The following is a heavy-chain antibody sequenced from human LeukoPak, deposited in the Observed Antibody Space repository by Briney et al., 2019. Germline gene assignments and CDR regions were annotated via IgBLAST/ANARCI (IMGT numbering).Heavy chain of an antibody. CDR1: GFTFSSYS. CDR2: ISSSSSYI. J-gene: IGHJ1*01. CDR3: ARVTYYYDSSGYYTEYFQH. V-gene: IGHV3-21*01. D-gene: IGHD3-22*01. Sequence: GGSLRLSCAASGFTFSSYSMNWVRQAPGKGLEWVSSISSSSSYIYYADSVKGRSTISRDNAKNSLYLQMNSLRAEDTAVYYCARVTYYYDSSGYYTEYFQHWGQGTLVTVSS.